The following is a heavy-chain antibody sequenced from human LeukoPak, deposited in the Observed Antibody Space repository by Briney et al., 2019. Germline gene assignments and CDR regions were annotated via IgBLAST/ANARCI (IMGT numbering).Heavy chain of an antibody. D-gene: IGHD1-1*01. J-gene: IGHJ4*02. Sequence: KPSETLSLTCTASGGSISSSSYYWGWIRQPPGKGLEWIGTIYSGGTTYYSPSLKSRVTISLDTSKNQFSLKLSSVTAADTAVYYCARGLDDYWGQGTLVTVSS. V-gene: IGHV4-39*07. CDR3: ARGLDDY. CDR1: GGSISSSSYY. CDR2: IYSGGTT.